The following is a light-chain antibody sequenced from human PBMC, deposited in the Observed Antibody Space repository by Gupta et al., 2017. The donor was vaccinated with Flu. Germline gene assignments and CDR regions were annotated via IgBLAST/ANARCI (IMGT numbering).Light chain of an antibody. J-gene: IGKJ3*01. V-gene: IGKV3-20*01. Sequence: GTLSLSPGERATLSCRASQSVTSGYLAWYQHKPGQAPRVLIHGASSRATGIPDRFSGSGSGTDFTLTISRLEPEDYAVYYCQQYHTSPFTFGHGTKVDIK. CDR3: QQYHTSPFT. CDR1: QSVTSGY. CDR2: GAS.